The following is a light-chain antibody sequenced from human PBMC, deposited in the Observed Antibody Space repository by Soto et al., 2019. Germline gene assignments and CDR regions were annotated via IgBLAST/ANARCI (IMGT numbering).Light chain of an antibody. V-gene: IGLV2-14*01. CDR2: DVS. J-gene: IGLJ2*01. Sequence: QSALTQPASVSGSPGQSITISCTGTSSDVRGYNYVSWYQQHPGKAPKLMIYDVSNRPSGVSNRFSGSKSGNTASLPISGLQAEDEADYYCSSYTSSTTLVFGGGTKLTVL. CDR1: SSDVRGYNY. CDR3: SSYTSSTTLV.